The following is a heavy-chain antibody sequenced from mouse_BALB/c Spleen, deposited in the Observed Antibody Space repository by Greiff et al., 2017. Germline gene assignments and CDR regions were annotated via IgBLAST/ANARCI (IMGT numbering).Heavy chain of an antibody. V-gene: IGHV5-6-5*01. CDR3: ARVYYYGGYFDY. Sequence: EVKLMESGGGLVKPGGSLKLSCAASGFTFSSYAMSWVRQTPEKRLEWVASISSGGSTYYPDSVKGRFTISRDNARNILYLQMSSLRSEDTAMYYCARVYYYGGYFDYWGQGTTLTVSS. J-gene: IGHJ2*01. D-gene: IGHD1-1*01. CDR1: GFTFSSYA. CDR2: ISSGGST.